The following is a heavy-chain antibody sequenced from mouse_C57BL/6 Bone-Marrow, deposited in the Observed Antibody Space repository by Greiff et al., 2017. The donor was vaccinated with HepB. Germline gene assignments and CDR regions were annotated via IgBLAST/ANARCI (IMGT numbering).Heavy chain of an antibody. CDR1: GFTFSDYY. CDR2: INYDGSST. D-gene: IGHD1-1*01. Sequence: EVQLVESEGGLVQPGSSMKLSCTASGFTFSDYYMAWVRQVPEKGLEWVANINYDGSSTYYLDSLKSRFIISRDNAKNILYLQMSSLKSEDTATYYCARDGSSYTGWYFDVWGTGTTVTVSS. J-gene: IGHJ1*03. CDR3: ARDGSSYTGWYFDV. V-gene: IGHV5-16*01.